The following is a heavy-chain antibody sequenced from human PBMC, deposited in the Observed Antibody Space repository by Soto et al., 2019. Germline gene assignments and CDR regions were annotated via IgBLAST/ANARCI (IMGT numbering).Heavy chain of an antibody. J-gene: IGHJ4*02. CDR2: IWYDGSNK. CDR1: GFTFSSYG. D-gene: IGHD3-22*01. Sequence: QPGGSLRLSCAASGFTFSSYGMHWVRQAPGKGLEWVAVIWYDGSNKYYADSVKGRFTISRDNSKNTLYLQMNSLRAEDTAVYYCARDVIYYDSSGYPDYWGQGTLVTVSS. V-gene: IGHV3-33*01. CDR3: ARDVIYYDSSGYPDY.